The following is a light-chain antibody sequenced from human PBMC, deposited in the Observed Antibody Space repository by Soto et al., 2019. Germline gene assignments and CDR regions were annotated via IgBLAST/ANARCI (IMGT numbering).Light chain of an antibody. Sequence: DIVMTQSPLSLPVTPGEPASISCRSSQSLLHSNGYYYLDWSLQKPGPSPQLLIYLGSNRASGVPDRFSGSGSGTDFTLKISRVEAEDVGVYYCMQALQTPLTFGGGTKVDIK. V-gene: IGKV2-28*01. J-gene: IGKJ4*01. CDR3: MQALQTPLT. CDR1: QSLLHSNGYYY. CDR2: LGS.